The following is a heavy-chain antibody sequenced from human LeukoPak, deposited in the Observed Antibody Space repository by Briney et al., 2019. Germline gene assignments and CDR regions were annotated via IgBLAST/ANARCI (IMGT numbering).Heavy chain of an antibody. CDR2: INPSGGST. D-gene: IGHD3-22*01. V-gene: IGHV1-46*01. CDR1: GYTFTSYY. Sequence: ASVKVSCKASGYTFTSYYMHWVRQAPGQGLEWMGIINPSGGSTSYAQKFQGRVTMTRDTSTSTVYMELSSLRSEDTAVYYCARDREYYYDSSGYPPGAWFDPWGQGTLVTVSS. CDR3: ARDREYYYDSSGYPPGAWFDP. J-gene: IGHJ5*02.